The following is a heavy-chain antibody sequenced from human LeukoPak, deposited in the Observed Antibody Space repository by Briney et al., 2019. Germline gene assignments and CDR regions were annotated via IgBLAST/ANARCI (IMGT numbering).Heavy chain of an antibody. CDR2: ISGSGGST. Sequence: GGSLRLSCAASGFTFSSYAMSWVRQAPRKGLEWVSAISGSGGSTYYADSVKGRFTISRDNSKNTLYLQMNSLRAEDTAVYYCAKESYISDWSGYFLVGWFDPWGQGTLVTVSS. J-gene: IGHJ5*02. V-gene: IGHV3-23*01. CDR1: GFTFSSYA. D-gene: IGHD3-3*01. CDR3: AKESYISDWSGYFLVGWFDP.